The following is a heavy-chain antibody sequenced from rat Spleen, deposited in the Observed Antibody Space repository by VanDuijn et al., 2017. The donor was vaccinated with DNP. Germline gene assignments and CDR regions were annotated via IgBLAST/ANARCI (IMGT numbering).Heavy chain of an antibody. CDR3: TRRLGAQGYWYFDF. Sequence: EVKLVESGGGLVQPGRSLKLSCAASGFTFINYGMAWVRQAPTKGLEWVAFINNGGDKIYYRDSVKGRFTISRDKAKETQILQMDSRRSEDTATYYCTRRLGAQGYWYFDFWGPGTMGTVSS. J-gene: IGHJ1*01. V-gene: IGHV5S13*01. CDR1: GFTFINYG. D-gene: IGHD4-1*01. CDR2: INNGGDKI.